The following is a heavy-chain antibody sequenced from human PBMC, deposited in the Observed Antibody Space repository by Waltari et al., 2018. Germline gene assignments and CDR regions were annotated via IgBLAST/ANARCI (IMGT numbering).Heavy chain of an antibody. CDR1: FTFDDYG. V-gene: IGHV3-20*03. D-gene: IGHD4-17*01. J-gene: IGHJ4*02. CDR2: INWNGGST. CDR3: ARGSPYGDYVLDY. Sequence: EVQLVESGGGVVRPGFTFDDYGMSWVRQAPGKGLEWVSGINWNGGSTGYADSVKGRFTISRDNAKNSLYLQMNSLRAEDTALYYCARGSPYGDYVLDYWGQGTLVTVSS.